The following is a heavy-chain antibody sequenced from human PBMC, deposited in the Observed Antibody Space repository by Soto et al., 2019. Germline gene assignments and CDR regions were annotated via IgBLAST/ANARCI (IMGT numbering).Heavy chain of an antibody. Sequence: QVQLVQSGAEVKKPGASVKVSCKESGYTVTTYYMHWVQQAPGQGLEWLGVINPSGGSTTYAQKFQGRVTMTRDTSTNTVYMELSSLRSEDTAVYYCARGSSSTDRRVDFWGQGTLVTVSS. CDR3: ARGSSSTDRRVDF. CDR2: INPSGGST. CDR1: GYTVTTYY. D-gene: IGHD1-1*01. V-gene: IGHV1-46*01. J-gene: IGHJ4*02.